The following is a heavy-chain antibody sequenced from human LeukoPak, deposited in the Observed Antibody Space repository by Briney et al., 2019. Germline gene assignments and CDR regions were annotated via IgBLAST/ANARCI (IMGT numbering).Heavy chain of an antibody. CDR3: ARENLSGGIRFKQQRFDC. CDR1: GGSISSYY. D-gene: IGHD1/OR15-1a*01. Sequence: SETLSLTCTVSGGSISSYYWSWIRQPAGKGLEWIGRIYTSGSTNYNPSLKSRVTMSVDTSKNQFSLKLSSVTAADTAVYYCARENLSGGIRFKQQRFDCWGQGTLVTVSS. J-gene: IGHJ4*02. CDR2: IYTSGST. V-gene: IGHV4-4*07.